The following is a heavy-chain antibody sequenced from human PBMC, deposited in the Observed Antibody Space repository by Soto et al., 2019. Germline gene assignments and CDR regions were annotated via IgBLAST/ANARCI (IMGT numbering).Heavy chain of an antibody. D-gene: IGHD4-17*01. CDR2: MNPNSGNT. J-gene: IGHJ6*03. CDR1: GYTFTSYD. Sequence: ASVKVSCKASGYTFTSYDINWVRQATGQGLEWMGWMNPNSGNTGYAQKFQGRVTMTRNTSISTAYMELSSLRSEDTAVYYCARVNGDYPHYYYYMDVWGKGTTVTVSS. CDR3: ARVNGDYPHYYYYMDV. V-gene: IGHV1-8*01.